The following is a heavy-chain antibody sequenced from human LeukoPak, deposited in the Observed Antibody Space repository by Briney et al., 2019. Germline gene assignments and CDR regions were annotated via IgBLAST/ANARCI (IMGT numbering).Heavy chain of an antibody. CDR3: ARRRLWFGELLGHFDY. CDR2: IYTSGST. J-gene: IGHJ4*02. CDR1: GGSISSYY. D-gene: IGHD3-10*01. Sequence: RPSETLSLTCTVSGGSISSYYWSWIRQPAGKGLEWIGRIYTSGSTNYNPSLKSQVTISVDTSKNQFSLKLSSVTAADTAVYYCARRRLWFGELLGHFDYWGQGTLVTVSS. V-gene: IGHV4-4*07.